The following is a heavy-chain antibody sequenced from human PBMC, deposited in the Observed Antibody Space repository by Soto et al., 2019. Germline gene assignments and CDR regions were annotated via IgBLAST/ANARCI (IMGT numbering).Heavy chain of an antibody. CDR2: IYPGDSDV. D-gene: IGHD5-12*01. J-gene: IGHJ4*02. V-gene: IGHV5-51*01. Sequence: HGESLKISCQGSGYTFTTYWVGWVRQRPGKGLDWMGNIYPGDSDVKYSPSFQGQVTISVDKSISTAYLQWNSLKASDTAVYYCARQNYAGYGGYDSAFDTWGQGPLVTVSS. CDR3: ARQNYAGYGGYDSAFDT. CDR1: GYTFTTYW.